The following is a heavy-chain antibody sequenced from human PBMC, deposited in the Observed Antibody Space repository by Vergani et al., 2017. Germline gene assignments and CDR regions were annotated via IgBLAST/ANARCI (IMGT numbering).Heavy chain of an antibody. CDR2: ISGSGGST. V-gene: IGHV3-23*01. CDR3: AKGRYYDSSGYSPFDY. D-gene: IGHD3-22*01. J-gene: IGHJ4*02. CDR1: GFTFSSYA. Sequence: EVQLLESGGGLVQPGGSLRLSCAASGFTFSSYAMSWVRQAPGKGLEWVSAISGSGGSTYYADSVKGRFTISRDNSKNTLYLQMNSLRAADTAVYYCAKGRYYDSSGYSPFDYWGQGTLVTVSS.